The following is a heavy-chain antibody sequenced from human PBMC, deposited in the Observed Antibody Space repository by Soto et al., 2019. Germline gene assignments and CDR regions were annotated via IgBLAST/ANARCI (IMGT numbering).Heavy chain of an antibody. CDR2: IYYSGST. CDR1: GGSISSGGYS. D-gene: IGHD6-19*01. V-gene: IGHV4-39*01. CDR3: ARQSAVAGNWFDP. Sequence: SETLSLTCAVSGGSISSGGYSWGWIRQPPGKGLEWIGSIYYSGSTYYNPSLKRRVTISVDTSKNQFSLKLSSVTAADTAVYYCARQSAVAGNWFDPWGQGTLVTVSS. J-gene: IGHJ5*02.